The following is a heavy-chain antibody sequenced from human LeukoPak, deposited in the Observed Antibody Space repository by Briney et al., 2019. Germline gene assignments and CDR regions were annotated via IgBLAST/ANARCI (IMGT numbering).Heavy chain of an antibody. CDR1: GGSISSGVYY. Sequence: SETLSLTCTVSGGSISSGVYYWSWIRQPPGKGLEWIGYIYYSGSTYYNPSLKSRVTISVDKPKNQFSLKLSSVTAADTAVYYCARAPYVAYYYGSGSCPDYWGQGTLVTVSS. V-gene: IGHV4-30-4*01. D-gene: IGHD3-10*01. CDR2: IYYSGST. J-gene: IGHJ4*02. CDR3: ARAPYVAYYYGSGSCPDY.